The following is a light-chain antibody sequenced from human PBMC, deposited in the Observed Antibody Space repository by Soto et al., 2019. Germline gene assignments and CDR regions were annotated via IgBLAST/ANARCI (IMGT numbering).Light chain of an antibody. V-gene: IGKV1-5*01. CDR1: QSISGW. CDR2: DAS. J-gene: IGKJ3*01. Sequence: DIQMTQSPSTLSASVGDRVTITCRASQSISGWLAWYQQRPGKPPKLLIYDASTLESGVTSKFSGSGTGTEFTLTICSLQPDNFTTYYYQQYSSYTLFTFGPGTKVDIK. CDR3: QQYSSYTLFT.